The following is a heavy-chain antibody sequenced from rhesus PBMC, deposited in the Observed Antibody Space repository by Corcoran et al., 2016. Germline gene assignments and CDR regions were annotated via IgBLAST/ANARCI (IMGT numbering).Heavy chain of an antibody. CDR1: GGSISSYW. Sequence: QVQLQESGPGVVKPSETLSLTCAVSGGSISSYWWGWTRQPPGKGREWIGQIDGGRGSTSYNPSLKSRGTSSSETSKNQFSLKLSAVTAADTAVYYCAKVMGWNNPYGLDSWGQGVVVTVSS. CDR2: IDGGRGST. J-gene: IGHJ6*01. D-gene: IGHD1-20*01. CDR3: AKVMGWNNPYGLDS. V-gene: IGHV4-147*01.